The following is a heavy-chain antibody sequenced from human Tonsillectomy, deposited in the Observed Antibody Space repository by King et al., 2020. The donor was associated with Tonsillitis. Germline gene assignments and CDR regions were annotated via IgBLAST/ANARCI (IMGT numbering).Heavy chain of an antibody. V-gene: IGHV4-4*02. Sequence: QLQESGPGLVKPSGTLSLTCAVSGGSVSSSHYWNWVRQPPGKGLEWIGEISHSGRTNYNPSLRSRVTISIDKSMNHFSLKLNSVTAADTAVYYCARDLGSSWYFSNWGQGTLVTVSS. J-gene: IGHJ4*02. D-gene: IGHD6-13*01. CDR1: GGSVSSSHY. CDR3: ARDLGSSWYFSN. CDR2: ISHSGRT.